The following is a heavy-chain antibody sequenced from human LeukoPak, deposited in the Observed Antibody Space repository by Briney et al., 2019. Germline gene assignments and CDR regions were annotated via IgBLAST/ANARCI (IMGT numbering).Heavy chain of an antibody. D-gene: IGHD3-10*01. V-gene: IGHV3-48*04. CDR2: ISSSSSTI. J-gene: IGHJ4*02. CDR1: GFTFSSYS. Sequence: GGSLRLSCAASGFTFSSYSMNWVRQAPGKGLEWVSYISSSSSTIYYADSVKGRFTISRGNAKNSLYLQMNSLRAEDTAVYYCARDSMVRGVIIVSHFDYWGQGTLVTVSS. CDR3: ARDSMVRGVIIVSHFDY.